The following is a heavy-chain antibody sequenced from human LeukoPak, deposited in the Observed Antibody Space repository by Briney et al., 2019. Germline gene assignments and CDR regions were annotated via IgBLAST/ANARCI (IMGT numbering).Heavy chain of an antibody. V-gene: IGHV1-8*01. Sequence: ASVKVSCKASGYTFTSYDIGWVRQATGQGLEWMGWMRPSSGNTGYVQTFQGRVTMTTDTSISTAYMELSSLRSEDTAMYYCVRNKDGFTIWGQGTMVTVSS. J-gene: IGHJ3*02. CDR2: MRPSSGNT. D-gene: IGHD1/OR15-1a*01. CDR1: GYTFTSYD. CDR3: VRNKDGFTI.